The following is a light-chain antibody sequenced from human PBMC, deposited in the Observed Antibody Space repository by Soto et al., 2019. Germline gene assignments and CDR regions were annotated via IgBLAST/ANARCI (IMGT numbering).Light chain of an antibody. CDR3: CSYTRSTHVV. CDR1: SSDVGAYGY. V-gene: IGLV2-14*03. J-gene: IGLJ2*01. CDR2: DVN. Sequence: QSALTQPASVSGSPGQSITISCTGSSSDVGAYGYVSWYQQHPGKAPKLIIYDVNSRPSGVSNRFSGSKTGNTASLTISGLQAEDDADYYYCSYTRSTHVVFGGGTKLTVL.